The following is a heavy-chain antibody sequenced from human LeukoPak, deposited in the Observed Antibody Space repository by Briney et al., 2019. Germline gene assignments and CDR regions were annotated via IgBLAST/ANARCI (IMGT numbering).Heavy chain of an antibody. CDR3: ARDDYGDYTDARYFDY. CDR1: GGTFSSYA. J-gene: IGHJ4*02. D-gene: IGHD4-17*01. CDR2: IIPILGIA. Sequence: APVKVSCKASGGTFSSYAISWVRQAPGQGLEWMGRIIPILGIANYAQKFQGRVTITADKSTSTAYMELSSLRSEDTAVYYCARDDYGDYTDARYFDYWGQGTLVTVSS. V-gene: IGHV1-69*04.